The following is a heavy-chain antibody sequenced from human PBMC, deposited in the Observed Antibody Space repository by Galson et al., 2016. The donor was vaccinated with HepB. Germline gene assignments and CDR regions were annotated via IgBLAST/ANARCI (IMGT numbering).Heavy chain of an antibody. V-gene: IGHV3-53*01. CDR1: GLTVSNNY. J-gene: IGHJ4*02. D-gene: IGHD3-16*01. Sequence: SLRLSCAVSGLTVSNNYMSWVRQAPGKGLEWVSVIYSDGSTYYADSVKGRFTISRDNSKNTVYLQMNSLRGDDTAVYYWARDIGYRGQGTLVTVSS. CDR2: IYSDGST. CDR3: ARDIGY.